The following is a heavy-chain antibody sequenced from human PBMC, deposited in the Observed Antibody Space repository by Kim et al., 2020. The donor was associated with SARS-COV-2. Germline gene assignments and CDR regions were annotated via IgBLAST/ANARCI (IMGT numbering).Heavy chain of an antibody. Sequence: NPSLKGRVTISVDTSKNQFSLKLSSVTAADTAVYYCARAGNDYVWGSFDYWGQGTLVTVSS. V-gene: IGHV4-30-2*04. J-gene: IGHJ4*02. D-gene: IGHD3-16*01. CDR3: ARAGNDYVWGSFDY.